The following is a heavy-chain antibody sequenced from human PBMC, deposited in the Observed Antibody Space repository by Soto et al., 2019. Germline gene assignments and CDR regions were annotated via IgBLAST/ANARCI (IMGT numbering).Heavy chain of an antibody. D-gene: IGHD2-2*01. V-gene: IGHV1-8*01. CDR1: GYTFTSYD. CDR2: MNPNSGNT. Sequence: ASVKVSCKASGYTFTSYDINWVRQATGQGLEWMGWMNPNSGNTGYAQKFQGRVTMTRNTSISTAYMELSSLRSEDTAVYYCARAVRGLYCSSTSCYGIYYYYYYYMDVWGKGTTVTVSS. CDR3: ARAVRGLYCSSTSCYGIYYYYYYYMDV. J-gene: IGHJ6*03.